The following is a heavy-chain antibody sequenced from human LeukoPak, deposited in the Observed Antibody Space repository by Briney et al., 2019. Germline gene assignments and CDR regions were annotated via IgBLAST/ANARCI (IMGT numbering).Heavy chain of an antibody. CDR3: ARGATGTRWGITDH. CDR2: ISSSGSTI. CDR1: GFTFSSYE. D-gene: IGHD2-8*02. V-gene: IGHV3-48*03. J-gene: IGHJ4*02. Sequence: PGGSLRLSCAASGFTFSSYEMNWVRQAPGKGLEWVSYISSSGSTIYYADSVKGRFTISRDNAKNSLYLQMNSLRAEDTAVYYCARGATGTRWGITDHWGQGTLVTVSS.